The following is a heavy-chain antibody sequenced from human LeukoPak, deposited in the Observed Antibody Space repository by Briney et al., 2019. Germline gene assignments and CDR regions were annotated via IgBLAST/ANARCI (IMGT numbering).Heavy chain of an antibody. V-gene: IGHV4-31*03. CDR3: ARTSRSYYYDSSGSYYFDY. D-gene: IGHD3-22*01. CDR1: GGSISSGGYY. J-gene: IGHJ4*02. Sequence: SQTLSLTCTVSGGSISSGGYYWSWIRQHPGRGLEGIGYIYYSGSTHYNPSLKTRVTISVDTSKNQFSLKLSSVTAADTAVYYCARTSRSYYYDSSGSYYFDYWGQGTLVTVSS. CDR2: IYYSGST.